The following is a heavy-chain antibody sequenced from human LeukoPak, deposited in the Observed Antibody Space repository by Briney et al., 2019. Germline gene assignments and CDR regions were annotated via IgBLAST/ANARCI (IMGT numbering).Heavy chain of an antibody. J-gene: IGHJ4*02. V-gene: IGHV1-69*13. CDR2: IIPIFGTA. Sequence: SVKVSCKASGGTFSSYAISWVRQAPGQGLEWMGGIIPIFGTANYAQKFQGRVTITADESTSTAYMELSSLRSEDTAVYYCARADLAAAGRGYFDYWGQGTLVTVSS. CDR1: GGTFSSYA. D-gene: IGHD6-13*01. CDR3: ARADLAAAGRGYFDY.